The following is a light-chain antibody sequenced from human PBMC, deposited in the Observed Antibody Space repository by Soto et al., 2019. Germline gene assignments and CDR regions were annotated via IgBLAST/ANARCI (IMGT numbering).Light chain of an antibody. V-gene: IGLV2-11*01. J-gene: IGLJ1*01. CDR2: DVN. CDR1: SSDVGGYNY. Sequence: QSALTQPRSVSGSPGQSVAISCTGTSSDVGGYNYVSWYQQHPGKAPKLMIYDVNKRPSGVPDRFSGSKSGNTASLTIPGLQAEDEADYYCCSFAGDPYVFGTGTKVTVL. CDR3: CSFAGDPYV.